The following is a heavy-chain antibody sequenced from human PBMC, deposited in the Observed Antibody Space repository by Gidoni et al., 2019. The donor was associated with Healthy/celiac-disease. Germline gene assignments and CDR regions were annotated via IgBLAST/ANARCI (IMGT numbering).Heavy chain of an antibody. CDR2: IHHSGST. Sequence: QVQLQQWGAGLSKPSETLSLTCAVYVGSFSGYYWSWIRQPPGKGLEWIGEIHHSGSTNYNPSLKRRVTISVDTSKNQFSLKLSSVTAADTAVYYCARTRRDGYNAFDLWGRGTLVTVSS. CDR1: VGSFSGYY. CDR3: ARTRRDGYNAFDL. J-gene: IGHJ2*01. V-gene: IGHV4-34*01. D-gene: IGHD5-12*01.